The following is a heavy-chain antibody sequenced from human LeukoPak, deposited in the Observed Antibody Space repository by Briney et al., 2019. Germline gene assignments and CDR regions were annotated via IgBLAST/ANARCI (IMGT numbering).Heavy chain of an antibody. J-gene: IGHJ5*02. CDR2: IYHSGST. Sequence: PSETLSLTCTVSGGSISSGGYSWSWIRQPPGKGLEWIGYIYHSGSTYYNPSLKSRVTMSVDRSKNQFSLKLSSVTAADTAVYYCARVLYSRTSNWFDPWGQGTLVTVSS. V-gene: IGHV4-30-2*01. D-gene: IGHD2-21*01. CDR3: ARVLYSRTSNWFDP. CDR1: GGSISSGGYS.